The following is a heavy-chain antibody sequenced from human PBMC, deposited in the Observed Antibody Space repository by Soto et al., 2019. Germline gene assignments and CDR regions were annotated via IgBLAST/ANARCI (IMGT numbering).Heavy chain of an antibody. CDR2: IYYSGST. J-gene: IGHJ3*02. Sequence: TLSLTCTVSGGSISSGDYYWSWIRQPPGKGLEWIGYIYYSGSTYYNPSLKSRVTISVDTSKNQFSLKLSSVTAADTAVYYCAREFQYCISTSCYLDAFDIWGQGTMVTVSS. CDR1: GGSISSGDYY. V-gene: IGHV4-30-4*01. CDR3: AREFQYCISTSCYLDAFDI. D-gene: IGHD2-2*01.